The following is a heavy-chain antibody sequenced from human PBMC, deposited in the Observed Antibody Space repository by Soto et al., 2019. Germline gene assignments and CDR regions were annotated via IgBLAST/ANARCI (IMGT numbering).Heavy chain of an antibody. D-gene: IGHD3-10*01. Sequence: SETLSLTCTVSGGSISSYYWGWIRQPPGKGLEWIGYIYYSGSTNYNPSLKSRVTISVDTSKNQFSLKLSSATAADTAVYYCARGEPSITMVRGVYYYGMDVWGQGTTVTVSS. J-gene: IGHJ6*02. CDR3: ARGEPSITMVRGVYYYGMDV. CDR1: GGSISSYY. CDR2: IYYSGST. V-gene: IGHV4-59*01.